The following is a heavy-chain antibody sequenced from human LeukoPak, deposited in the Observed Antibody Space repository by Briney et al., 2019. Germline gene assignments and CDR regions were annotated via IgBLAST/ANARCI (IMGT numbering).Heavy chain of an antibody. J-gene: IGHJ3*02. Sequence: PGGSLRLSCAASGFTFSNYWMHWVRQAPGKGLVWVSRINTDGSTTSYVDSVKGRFTISRDNTKNTLYLHMNSLRAEDTAVYYCARPLVHDAFDIWGQGTMVTVSS. CDR2: INTDGSTT. D-gene: IGHD6-6*01. CDR3: ARPLVHDAFDI. V-gene: IGHV3-74*01. CDR1: GFTFSNYW.